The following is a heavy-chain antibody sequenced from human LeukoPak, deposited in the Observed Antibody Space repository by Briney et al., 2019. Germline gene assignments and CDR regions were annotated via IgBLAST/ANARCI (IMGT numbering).Heavy chain of an antibody. CDR2: ISPDSNYK. V-gene: IGHV3-21*01. Sequence: NPGGSLRLSCAASGFTFSTYSMNWLRLAPGKGLEWVSSISPDSNYKYYVDSVKGRFTISRDNAKNSLYLQMNSLRAEDTAVYYCARDRYPSAREFDYWGQGTLVAVSS. J-gene: IGHJ4*02. CDR3: ARDRYPSAREFDY. CDR1: GFTFSTYS. D-gene: IGHD1-1*01.